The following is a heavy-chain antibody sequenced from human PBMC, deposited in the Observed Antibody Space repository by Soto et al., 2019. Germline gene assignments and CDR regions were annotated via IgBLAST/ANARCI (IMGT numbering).Heavy chain of an antibody. CDR2: IYYSGST. Sequence: SETLSLTCTVSGGSVSSGSYYWSWIRQPPGKGLEWIGYIYYSGSTNYNPSLKSRVTISVDTSKNQFSLKLSSVTAADTAVYYCAREERVYDSSGYTYYYYGMDVWGQGTTVT. J-gene: IGHJ6*02. V-gene: IGHV4-61*01. CDR1: GGSVSSGSYY. CDR3: AREERVYDSSGYTYYYYGMDV. D-gene: IGHD3-22*01.